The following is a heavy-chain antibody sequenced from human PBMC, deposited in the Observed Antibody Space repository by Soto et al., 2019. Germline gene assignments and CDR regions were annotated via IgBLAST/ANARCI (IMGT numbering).Heavy chain of an antibody. J-gene: IGHJ4*02. V-gene: IGHV3-7*01. CDR2: ISPDGGEI. CDR3: AKGPR. CDR1: GFTFSNIW. Sequence: LVESGGGLVQPGGSLRLSCAASGFTFSNIWMSWVRRSPEKGPEWVASISPDGGEIYYVDSVKGRFTISRDNTRNSLYLQMTSLRAEDTAVYYCAKGPRWGQGTLVTVSS.